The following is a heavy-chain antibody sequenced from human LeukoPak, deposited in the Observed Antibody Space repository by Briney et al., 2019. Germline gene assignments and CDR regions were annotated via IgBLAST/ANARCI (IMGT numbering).Heavy chain of an antibody. D-gene: IGHD5-18*01. CDR3: ARDFWRGYSYGNYGMDV. CDR1: RYTFTSYY. V-gene: IGHV1-46*01. J-gene: IGHJ6*02. Sequence: ASVNVSCKASRYTFTSYYMHCVRPAPGQGLEWVGIINPSGGSTSYAQKFQGRVTMARDTSTSTVYMELSSLRSEDTAVYYCARDFWRGYSYGNYGMDVWGQGTTVTVSS. CDR2: INPSGGST.